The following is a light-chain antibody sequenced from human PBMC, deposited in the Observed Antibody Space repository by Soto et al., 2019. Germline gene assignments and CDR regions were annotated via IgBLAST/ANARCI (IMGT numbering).Light chain of an antibody. V-gene: IGLV2-8*01. J-gene: IGLJ2*01. CDR2: EVS. CDR3: SSFAGSNHLV. Sequence: QSALTQPPSASGSPGQSVTISCTGISSDVGGYNYVSWYQQHPGKAPKLMIYEVSKRPSGVPDRFSGSKSGNTASLTVSGLQAEDEADYYCSSFAGSNHLVFGGGTKLTVL. CDR1: SSDVGGYNY.